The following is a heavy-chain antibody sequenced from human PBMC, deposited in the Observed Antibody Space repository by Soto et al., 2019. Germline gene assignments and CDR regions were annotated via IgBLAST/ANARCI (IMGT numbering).Heavy chain of an antibody. Sequence: GGSLRLSCAASGFTFSNYGMHWVRQAPGKGLEWVAVIYYDGSNKYYADSVKGRFTISRDNSKNTLYLQMNSLRAEDTAVYYCARDDSSGYPGNWFDPWGQGTLVTVS. V-gene: IGHV3-33*01. CDR2: IYYDGSNK. CDR3: ARDDSSGYPGNWFDP. D-gene: IGHD3-3*01. J-gene: IGHJ5*02. CDR1: GFTFSNYG.